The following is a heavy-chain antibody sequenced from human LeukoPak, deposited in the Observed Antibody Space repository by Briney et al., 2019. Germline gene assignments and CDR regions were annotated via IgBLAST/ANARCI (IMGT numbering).Heavy chain of an antibody. CDR3: ARRGTPYYYYYMDV. CDR2: IYSSGRS. V-gene: IGHV4-59*08. D-gene: IGHD3-16*01. CDR1: GGSMNTYY. Sequence: PSETLSLTCTVSGGSMNTYYWSWVRQSPENGLELIGYIYSSGRSDYNPSLKRGGVISLDTTKRKFSLKMKSVTAADTAVYYCARRGTPYYYYYMDVWGSGTTVTVS. J-gene: IGHJ6*03.